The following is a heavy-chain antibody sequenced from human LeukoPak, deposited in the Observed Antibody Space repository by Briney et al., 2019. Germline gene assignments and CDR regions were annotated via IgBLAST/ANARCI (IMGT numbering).Heavy chain of an antibody. CDR3: AKAGYSSSFRYFDY. D-gene: IGHD6-13*01. CDR1: GFTFSDYY. J-gene: IGHJ4*02. V-gene: IGHV3-30*18. Sequence: GGSLRLSCEASGFTFSDYYFNWIRQAPGKGLEWVAVISYDGSNKYYADSVKGRFTISRGNSKNTLYLQMNSLRAEDTAVYYCAKAGYSSSFRYFDYWGQGTLVTVSS. CDR2: ISYDGSNK.